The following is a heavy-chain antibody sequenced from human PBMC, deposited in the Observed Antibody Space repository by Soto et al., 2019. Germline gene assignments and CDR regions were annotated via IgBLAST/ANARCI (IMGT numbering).Heavy chain of an antibody. CDR1: GFTFSDEN. D-gene: IGHD2-2*01. CDR2: ISGGGSYI. V-gene: IGHV3-21*06. J-gene: IGHJ6*02. CDR3: ARDSDCHSTSCFFPPHV. Sequence: GGSLRLSCSASGFTFSDENMSWVRQVPGKGLEWVSGISGGGSYIFYADSVQGRFSISRVNAKNSLFLEMNSLRVEDTAVYYCARDSDCHSTSCFFPPHVWGQGTTVTVSS.